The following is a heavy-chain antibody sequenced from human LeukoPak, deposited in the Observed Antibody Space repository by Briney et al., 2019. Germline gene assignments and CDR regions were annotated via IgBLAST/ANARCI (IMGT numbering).Heavy chain of an antibody. Sequence: GGSLRLSCAASGFDFSSYSMNWVRQAPGKGLEWISYISSGGSPIHYADSVKGRFTISRDNAKNSLYLQMNSLRAEDTAVYYCARDSLWVGDPPNYYFDYWGQGTLVTVSS. CDR3: ARDSLWVGDPPNYYFDY. CDR2: ISSGGSPI. CDR1: GFDFSSYS. V-gene: IGHV3-48*01. D-gene: IGHD2-21*02. J-gene: IGHJ4*02.